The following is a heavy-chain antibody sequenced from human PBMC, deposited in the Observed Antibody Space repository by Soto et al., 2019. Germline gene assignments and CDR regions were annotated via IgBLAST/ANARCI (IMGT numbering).Heavy chain of an antibody. V-gene: IGHV2-5*02. CDR2: IYWDDDK. Sequence: QITLKESGPTLVKPTQTLTLTCTFSGFSLRVSEVGVGWIRQPPGKALEWLALIYWDDDKRYSPSLRSRLTITKDTSKNQVVLTMTNMDPVDTATYYCAHTDYAGGGSNYGMDVWGQGTTVTVSS. J-gene: IGHJ6*02. D-gene: IGHD4-17*01. CDR1: GFSLRVSEVG. CDR3: AHTDYAGGGSNYGMDV.